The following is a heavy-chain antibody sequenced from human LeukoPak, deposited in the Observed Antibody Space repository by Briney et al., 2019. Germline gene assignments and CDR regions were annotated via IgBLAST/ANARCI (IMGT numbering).Heavy chain of an antibody. J-gene: IGHJ5*02. Sequence: ASVKVSCKASGGTFGSYAISWVRQAPGQGLEWMGGIIPIFGTANYAQKFQGRVTITTDESTSPAYMELSRLRAEDTAVYSCARSGTNRGWFDPWAQGTLVTVSS. V-gene: IGHV1-69*05. CDR1: GGTFGSYA. CDR3: ARSGTNRGWFDP. D-gene: IGHD1-7*01. CDR2: IIPIFGTA.